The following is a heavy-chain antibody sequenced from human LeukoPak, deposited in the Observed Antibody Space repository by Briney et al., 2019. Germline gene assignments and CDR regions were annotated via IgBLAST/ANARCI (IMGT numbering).Heavy chain of an antibody. J-gene: IGHJ4*02. V-gene: IGHV3-21*01. CDR3: ARTVPAATPFDY. Sequence: GGSLRLSCAASGFTFSSYSMNWVRQAPGKGLEWVSSISSSSSYIYYADSVKGRFTISRDNAKNSLYLQMNSLRAEDTAVYYCARTVPAATPFDYWGQGTLVTASS. CDR1: GFTFSSYS. D-gene: IGHD2-2*01. CDR2: ISSSSSYI.